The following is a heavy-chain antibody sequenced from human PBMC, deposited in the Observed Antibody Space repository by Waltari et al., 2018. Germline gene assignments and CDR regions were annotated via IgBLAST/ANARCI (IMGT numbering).Heavy chain of an antibody. J-gene: IGHJ4*02. CDR1: GFTFSSYS. CDR3: ARGYSGSYAGEYYFDY. CDR2: MSSSSSYI. D-gene: IGHD1-26*01. V-gene: IGHV3-21*01. Sequence: EVQLVESGGGLVKPGGSLRLSCAASGFTFSSYSMNWVRQAPGKGLECVSSMSSSSSYIYYADSVKGRFTISRDNAKNSLYLQMNSLRAEDTAVYYCARGYSGSYAGEYYFDYWGQGTLVTVSS.